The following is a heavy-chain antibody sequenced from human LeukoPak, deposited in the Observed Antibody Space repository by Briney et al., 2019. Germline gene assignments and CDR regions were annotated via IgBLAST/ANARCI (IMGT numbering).Heavy chain of an antibody. CDR2: ISSSSSYI. Sequence: GGSLRLSCAASGFTFNSYSMNWVRQAPGKGLEWVSSISSSSSYIYYADSVKGRFTISRDNAKNSLYLQMNSLRAEDTAVYYCARARGYYDSSGYYYGYWGQGTLVTVSS. V-gene: IGHV3-21*01. D-gene: IGHD3-22*01. CDR1: GFTFNSYS. J-gene: IGHJ4*02. CDR3: ARARGYYDSSGYYYGY.